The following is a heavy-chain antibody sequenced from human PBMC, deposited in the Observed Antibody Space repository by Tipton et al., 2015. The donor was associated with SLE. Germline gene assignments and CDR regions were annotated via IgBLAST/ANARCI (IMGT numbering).Heavy chain of an antibody. Sequence: LRLSCTVSGGSISSYYWSWIRQPPGKGLEWIGYIYYSGSTNQNPSLKSRVTISVDTSKNQFSLKFTSVTAADTAVYYCARHEREGYGDYNWYFDLWGRGTQVTVSS. CDR1: GGSISSYY. CDR3: ARHEREGYGDYNWYFDL. CDR2: IYYSGST. V-gene: IGHV4-59*08. D-gene: IGHD4-17*01. J-gene: IGHJ2*01.